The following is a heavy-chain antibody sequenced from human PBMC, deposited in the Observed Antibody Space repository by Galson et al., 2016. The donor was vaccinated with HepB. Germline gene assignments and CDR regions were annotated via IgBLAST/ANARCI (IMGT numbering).Heavy chain of an antibody. Sequence: SLRLSCAASGFTFSRYWMHWVRQAPGKGLVWVSRINTDGSSTSYADSVKGRFTISRDNAKNTLYLQMNSLGAEDTAIYYCAVRYSSIWYFQHWGPGTLVSVSS. D-gene: IGHD6-13*01. J-gene: IGHJ1*01. CDR2: INTDGSST. CDR1: GFTFSRYW. CDR3: AVRYSSIWYFQH. V-gene: IGHV3-74*01.